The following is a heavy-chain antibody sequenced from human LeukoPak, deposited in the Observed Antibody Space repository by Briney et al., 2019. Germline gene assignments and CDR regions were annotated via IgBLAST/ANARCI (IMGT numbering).Heavy chain of an antibody. D-gene: IGHD3-10*01. CDR3: ASGYYTSGSYLAGYFDY. Sequence: GGSLRLSCAASGFSFSSYWMGWVRQAPGKGLEWVANIKQDGSEKYYVDSVKGRFTISRDNAKNSLYLQMNSLRAEDTAVYYCASGYYTSGSYLAGYFDYWGQGIVVTVSS. J-gene: IGHJ4*02. V-gene: IGHV3-7*05. CDR2: IKQDGSEK. CDR1: GFSFSSYW.